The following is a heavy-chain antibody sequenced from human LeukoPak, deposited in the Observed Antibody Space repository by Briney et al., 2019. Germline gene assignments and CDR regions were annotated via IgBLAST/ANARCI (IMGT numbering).Heavy chain of an antibody. J-gene: IGHJ4*02. CDR2: ISSSGSTI. V-gene: IGHV3-48*03. Sequence: GGSLRLSCAASGFTFSSYEMNWVRQAPGKGLEWVSYISSSGSTIYYADSVKGRFTISRDNAKNSLYLQMNSLRAEDTAVYYCARARGEWPVVYDYWGQGTLITDSS. D-gene: IGHD6-19*01. CDR3: ARARGEWPVVYDY. CDR1: GFTFSSYE.